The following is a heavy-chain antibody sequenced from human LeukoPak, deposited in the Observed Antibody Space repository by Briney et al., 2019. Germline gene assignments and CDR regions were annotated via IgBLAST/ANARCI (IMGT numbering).Heavy chain of an antibody. J-gene: IGHJ4*02. CDR3: ARGDTSSGWYIPFDY. V-gene: IGHV4-59*01. Sequence: SETLSLTCTVSGGSISSYYWSWVRQPPGKGLEWIGYVDYSGSTNYNPSLKRRVTISADTSKNQFSLKLSSVTAADTAVYYCARGDTSSGWYIPFDYWGQGTLVTVSS. CDR1: GGSISSYY. CDR2: VDYSGST. D-gene: IGHD6-19*01.